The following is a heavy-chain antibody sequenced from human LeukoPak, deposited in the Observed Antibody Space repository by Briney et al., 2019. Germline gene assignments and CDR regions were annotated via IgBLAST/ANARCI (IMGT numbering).Heavy chain of an antibody. Sequence: GGSLRLSCVASAFTVSTNYMIWVRQAPGKGLEWVSLIYGDGSTYYADSVKGRVTISRDNSKNTVFLQMNSLRAEDTAVYYCAKDYDILTGTYSGVDYWGQGTLVTVSS. CDR3: AKDYDILTGTYSGVDY. V-gene: IGHV3-66*01. CDR2: IYGDGST. CDR1: AFTVSTNY. J-gene: IGHJ4*02. D-gene: IGHD3-9*01.